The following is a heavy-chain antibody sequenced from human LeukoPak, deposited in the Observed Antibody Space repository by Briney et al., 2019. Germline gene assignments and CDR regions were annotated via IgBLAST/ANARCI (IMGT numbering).Heavy chain of an antibody. CDR1: GFTFSGYE. J-gene: IGHJ6*02. Sequence: GGSLRLSCAASGFTFSGYEMNWVRQAPGKGLEWVSHIGSSGSTIYYADSVKGRFTISRDNSKNSLYLQMNSLRTEDTAVYYCARDLSSRWGVWGQGTTVTVSS. D-gene: IGHD2/OR15-2a*01. CDR3: ARDLSSRWGV. V-gene: IGHV3-48*03. CDR2: IGSSGSTI.